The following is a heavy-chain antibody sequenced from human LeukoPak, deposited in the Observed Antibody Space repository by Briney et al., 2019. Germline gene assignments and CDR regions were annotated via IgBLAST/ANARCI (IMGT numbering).Heavy chain of an antibody. D-gene: IGHD3/OR15-3a*01. CDR3: ARAFGLTDY. CDR1: GFTFSSYE. CDR2: ISRSGTTI. Sequence: PGGSLRLSCAASGFTFSSYEMNWVRQAPGKGLEWVSYISRSGTTIYYADSVKGRFTITRDNAKNSLYLQMNSLRDEDTAVYYCARAFGLTDYWGQGTLVTVSS. V-gene: IGHV3-48*03. J-gene: IGHJ4*02.